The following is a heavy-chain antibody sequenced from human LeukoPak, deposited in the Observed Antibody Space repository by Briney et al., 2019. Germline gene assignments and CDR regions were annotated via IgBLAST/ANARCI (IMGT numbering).Heavy chain of an antibody. V-gene: IGHV3-7*01. J-gene: IGHJ5*02. Sequence: PGGSLRLSCAASGFSFSSHRMTWVRQAPGKGLEWVANMNQDGSEKNYVDSVKGRFTISRDNAKNSLYLQMNSLRVEDTAVYNCARDRDSSSWWDHWGQGTLVTVPS. CDR3: ARDRDSSSWWDH. CDR2: MNQDGSEK. D-gene: IGHD6-13*01. CDR1: GFSFSSHR.